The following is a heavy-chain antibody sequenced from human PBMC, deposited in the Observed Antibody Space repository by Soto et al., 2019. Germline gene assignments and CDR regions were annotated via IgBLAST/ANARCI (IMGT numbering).Heavy chain of an antibody. CDR1: GYTFTSYD. CDR2: MNPNSGNT. CDR3: ARGSITMVRGGDYYYYYMDV. D-gene: IGHD3-10*01. J-gene: IGHJ6*03. V-gene: IGHV1-8*01. Sequence: ASVKVSCKASGYTFTSYDINWVRQATGQGLEWMGWMNPNSGNTGYAQKFQGRVTMTRNTSISTAYMELSSLRSEDTAVYYCARGSITMVRGGDYYYYYMDVWGKGTTVTVSS.